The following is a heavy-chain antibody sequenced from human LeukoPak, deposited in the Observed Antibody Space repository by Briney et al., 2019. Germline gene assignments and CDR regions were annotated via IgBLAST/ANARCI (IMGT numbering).Heavy chain of an antibody. CDR1: GDSISSSY. CDR3: ARDAPFVEYSSSSIYYYYMDV. CDR2: IYNSANT. J-gene: IGHJ6*03. V-gene: IGHV4-59*12. Sequence: PSETLSLTCSVSGDSISSSYWSWIRQPPGKGLEWIGNIYNSANTNYNPSLQSRVTMSVDTSKSQFSLKLSSVTAPDTAVYYCARDAPFVEYSSSSIYYYYMDVWGKGTTVTVSS. D-gene: IGHD6-6*01.